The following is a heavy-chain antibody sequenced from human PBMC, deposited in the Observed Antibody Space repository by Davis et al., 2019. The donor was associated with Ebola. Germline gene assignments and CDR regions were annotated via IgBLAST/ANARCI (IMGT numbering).Heavy chain of an antibody. CDR3: ARLTAAVDY. D-gene: IGHD6-13*01. CDR2: IKSKTDGGTT. CDR1: GFTFSNAW. J-gene: IGHJ4*02. Sequence: GESLKISCAASGFTFSNAWMSWVRQAPGKGLEWVGRIKSKTDGGTTDYAAPVKGRFTISRDDSKNTLYLQMNSLKTEDTAVYYCARLTAAVDYWGQGTLVTVSS. V-gene: IGHV3-15*01.